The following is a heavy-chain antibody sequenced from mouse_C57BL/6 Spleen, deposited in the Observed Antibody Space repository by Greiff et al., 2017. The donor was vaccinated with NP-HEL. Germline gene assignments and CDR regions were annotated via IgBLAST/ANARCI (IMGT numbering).Heavy chain of an antibody. CDR1: GYTFTSYW. V-gene: IGHV1-59*01. Sequence: QVQLKQPGAELVRPGTSVKLSCKASGYTFTSYWMHWVKQRPGQGLEWIGVIDPSDSYTNYNQKFKGKATLTVDTSSSTAYMQLSSLTSEDSAVYYCARFEGYWGQGTTLTVSS. CDR2: IDPSDSYT. J-gene: IGHJ2*01. CDR3: ARFEGY.